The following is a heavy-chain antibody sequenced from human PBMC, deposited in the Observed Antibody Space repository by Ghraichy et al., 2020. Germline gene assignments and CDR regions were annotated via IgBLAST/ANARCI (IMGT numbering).Heavy chain of an antibody. V-gene: IGHV3-23*01. CDR1: GFTFSSYV. Sequence: GGSLRLSCAASGFTFSSYVMSWVRQAPGKGLEWVSAISGSGGSTYYADSVKGRFTISRDNSKNTLYLQMNSLRAEDTAVYYCAKDLNPFRESIDYWGQGTLVTVSS. J-gene: IGHJ4*02. D-gene: IGHD3-10*01. CDR2: ISGSGGST. CDR3: AKDLNPFRESIDY.